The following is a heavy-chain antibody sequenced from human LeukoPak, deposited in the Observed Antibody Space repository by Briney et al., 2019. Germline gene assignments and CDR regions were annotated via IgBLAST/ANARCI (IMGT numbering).Heavy chain of an antibody. J-gene: IGHJ5*02. V-gene: IGHV4-4*02. CDR3: ARGLRITIFGVVITSTGTFDP. D-gene: IGHD3-3*01. Sequence: SETLSLTCAVSGGSISSSNWWSWVRQPPQPPGKGLEWIGEISHSGSTNYNTSLKSRVTISVDKSKNQFSLKLSSVTAADTAVYYCARGLRITIFGVVITSTGTFDPWGQGTLVTVSS. CDR2: ISHSGST. CDR1: GGSISSSNW.